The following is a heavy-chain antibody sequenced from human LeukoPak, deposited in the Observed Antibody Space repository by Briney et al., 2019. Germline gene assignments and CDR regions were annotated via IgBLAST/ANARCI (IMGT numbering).Heavy chain of an antibody. CDR3: ARQEGLGDTAMVKGAFDY. CDR2: IIPIFGTA. J-gene: IGHJ4*02. CDR1: GGTFSSYA. Sequence: SVKVSCKASGGTFSSYAISWVRQAPGQGLEWMGGIIPIFGTANYAQKFQGRVTITADESTSTAYMELSSLRSEDTAVYYCARQEGLGDTAMVKGAFDYWGQGTQVTVSS. D-gene: IGHD5-18*01. V-gene: IGHV1-69*13.